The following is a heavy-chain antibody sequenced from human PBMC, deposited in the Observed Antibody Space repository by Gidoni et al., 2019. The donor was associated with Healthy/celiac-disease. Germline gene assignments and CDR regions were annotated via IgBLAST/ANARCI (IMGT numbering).Heavy chain of an antibody. Sequence: EVQLVQSGAEVKKPGESLRISCKGSGYSFTSYWISWVRQMPGKGLEWMGRIDPSDSYTNYSPSFQGHVTISADKSISTAYLQWSSLKASDTAMYYCARQRGGYYDSSGYYYVDYWGQGTLVTVSS. D-gene: IGHD3-22*01. CDR3: ARQRGGYYDSSGYYYVDY. V-gene: IGHV5-10-1*03. CDR2: IDPSDSYT. J-gene: IGHJ4*02. CDR1: GYSFTSYW.